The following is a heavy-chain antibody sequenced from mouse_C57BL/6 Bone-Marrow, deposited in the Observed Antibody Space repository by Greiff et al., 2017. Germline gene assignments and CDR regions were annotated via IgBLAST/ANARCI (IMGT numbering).Heavy chain of an antibody. V-gene: IGHV8-8*01. J-gene: IGHJ4*01. CDR3: ARILTVVATYYAMDY. CDR2: IWWDDDK. D-gene: IGHD1-1*01. Sequence: QVTLKESGPGILQPSQTLSLTCSFSGFSLSTFGLGVGWIRQPSGKGLEWLAHIWWDDDKYYNPALKSRLTISKDTSKNQVFLKIANVDTADTATYYCARILTVVATYYAMDYWGQGTSVTVSS. CDR1: GFSLSTFGLG.